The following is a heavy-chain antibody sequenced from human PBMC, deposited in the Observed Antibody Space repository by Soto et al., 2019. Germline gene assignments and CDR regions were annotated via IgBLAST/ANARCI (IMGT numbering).Heavy chain of an antibody. V-gene: IGHV3-23*01. CDR2: ISGSGGST. CDR3: AKDSPLGFGELRTYYFDY. CDR1: GFTFSSYA. J-gene: IGHJ4*02. D-gene: IGHD3-10*01. Sequence: EVQLLESGGGLVQPGGSLRLSCAASGFTFSSYAMSWVRQAPGKGLEWVSAISGSGGSTYYADSVKGRFTISRDNSKNTLYLQMNSLRAEDMAVYYCAKDSPLGFGELRTYYFDYWGQGTLVTVSS.